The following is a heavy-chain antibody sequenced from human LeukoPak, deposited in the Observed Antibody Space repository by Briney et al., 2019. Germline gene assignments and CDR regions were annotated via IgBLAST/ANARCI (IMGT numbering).Heavy chain of an antibody. CDR2: INTDGSST. Sequence: GGSLRLSCAASGFTFSSYWMHWVRQAPGKGLVWVSRINTDGSSTSYADSVKGRFTISRDNAKNTLYLQMNSLRAEDTAVYYCARPCDRFTCRSIWGQGTMVTVSS. CDR1: GFTFSSYW. J-gene: IGHJ3*02. D-gene: IGHD1-14*01. V-gene: IGHV3-74*01. CDR3: ARPCDRFTCRSI.